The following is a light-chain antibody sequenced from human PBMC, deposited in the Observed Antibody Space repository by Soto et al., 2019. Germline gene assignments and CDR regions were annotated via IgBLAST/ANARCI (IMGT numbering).Light chain of an antibody. CDR1: GSDVGTYNR. J-gene: IGLJ1*01. CDR2: DVS. CDR3: SSYTSSSTYV. V-gene: IGLV2-18*02. Sequence: QSVLTQPPSVSGSPGQSVAISCTGTGSDVGTYNRVSWYQQPPGTAPKLMIYDVSDRPSGVPDRFSGSKSGNTASLTISVLQVEDEADYYCSSYTSSSTYVFGTGTKVTVL.